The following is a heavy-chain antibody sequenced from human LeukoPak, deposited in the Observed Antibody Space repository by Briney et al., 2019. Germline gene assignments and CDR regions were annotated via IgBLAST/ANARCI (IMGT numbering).Heavy chain of an antibody. CDR1: GGSFSGYY. J-gene: IGHJ3*02. Sequence: KASETLSLTCAVYGGSFSGYYWTWIRQPPGKGLEWIGEINHSGSTNYNPSLKSRVTISVDTSKNQFSLKLSSVTAADTAVYYCARETSGSNDAFDIWGQGTMVTVSS. D-gene: IGHD1-26*01. CDR2: INHSGST. V-gene: IGHV4-34*01. CDR3: ARETSGSNDAFDI.